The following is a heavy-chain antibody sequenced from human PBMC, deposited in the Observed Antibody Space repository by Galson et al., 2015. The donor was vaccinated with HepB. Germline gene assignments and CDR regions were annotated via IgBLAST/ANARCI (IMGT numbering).Heavy chain of an antibody. J-gene: IGHJ4*02. Sequence: SLRLSCAASGFTFSSYAMSWVRQAPGKGLEWVSAISGSGGSTYYADSVKGRFTISRDNSKNTLYLQMNSLRAEDTAVYYCARDQEGFWSGVDDYWGQGTLVTVSS. CDR2: ISGSGGST. CDR3: ARDQEGFWSGVDDY. CDR1: GFTFSSYA. D-gene: IGHD3-3*01. V-gene: IGHV3-23*01.